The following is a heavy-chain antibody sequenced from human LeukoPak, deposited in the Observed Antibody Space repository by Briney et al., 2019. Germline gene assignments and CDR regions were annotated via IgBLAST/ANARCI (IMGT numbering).Heavy chain of an antibody. Sequence: SGGSLRLSCAASGFTFSSYGMHWVRQAPGKGLEWVAFIRYDGSNKYYADSVKCRFTISRDNSKNTLYLQMNSLRAEDTAVYYCANPYDFWSGFSAPHIWGQGTMVTVSS. V-gene: IGHV3-30*02. D-gene: IGHD3-3*01. CDR2: IRYDGSNK. CDR3: ANPYDFWSGFSAPHI. J-gene: IGHJ3*02. CDR1: GFTFSSYG.